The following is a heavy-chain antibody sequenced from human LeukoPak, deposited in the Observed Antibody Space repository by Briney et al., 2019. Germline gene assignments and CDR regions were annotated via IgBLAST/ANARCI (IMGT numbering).Heavy chain of an antibody. D-gene: IGHD3-3*01. Sequence: SETLSLTCAVYGGSFSGHYWSWIRQPPGKGLEWIGEINHSGSTNYNPSLKSRVTISVDTSKNQFSLKLSSVTAADTAVYYCARKGGVGSYHFSVATKEAFDIWGQGTLVTVSS. CDR3: ARKGGVGSYHFSVATKEAFDI. CDR1: GGSFSGHY. J-gene: IGHJ3*02. CDR2: INHSGST. V-gene: IGHV4-34*01.